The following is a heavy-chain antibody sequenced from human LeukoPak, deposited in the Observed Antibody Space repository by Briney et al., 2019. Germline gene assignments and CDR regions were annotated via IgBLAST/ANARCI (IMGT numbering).Heavy chain of an antibody. CDR2: INHSGST. Sequence: PSETLSLTCAVYGGSFSGYYWSWIRQPPGKGLEWIGEINHSGSTNYNPSLKSRVTISVDTSKNQFSLKLSSVTAADTAVYYCAREAYCSGGSCYPDAFDIWGQGTMVTVSS. CDR1: GGSFSGYY. CDR3: AREAYCSGGSCYPDAFDI. D-gene: IGHD2-15*01. V-gene: IGHV4-34*01. J-gene: IGHJ3*02.